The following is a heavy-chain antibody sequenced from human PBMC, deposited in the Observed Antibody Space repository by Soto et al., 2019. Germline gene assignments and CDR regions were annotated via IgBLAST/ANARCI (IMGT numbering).Heavy chain of an antibody. CDR2: ISSSRSYI. CDR1: GFTFSSYS. Sequence: EVQLVESGGGLVKPGGSLRLSCAASGFTFSSYSMNWVRQAPGKGLEWVSSISSSRSYIYYADSVKGRFTISRNNAKNALYLQMNSLRGEDTAVYYCARVQGIAADGYFDYWGQGTLVTVSP. CDR3: ARVQGIAADGYFDY. V-gene: IGHV3-21*01. J-gene: IGHJ4*02. D-gene: IGHD6-13*01.